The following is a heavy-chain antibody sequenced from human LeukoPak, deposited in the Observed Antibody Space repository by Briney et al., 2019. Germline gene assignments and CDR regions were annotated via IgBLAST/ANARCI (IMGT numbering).Heavy chain of an antibody. J-gene: IGHJ6*02. CDR1: GYTFTSYG. Sequence: ASVKVSCKASGYTFTSYGISWVRQAPGQGLEWMGWISAYNGNTNYAQKFQGRVTITADESTSTAYMELSSLRSEDTAVYYCARVRTIAARPPYYYGMDVWGQGTTVTVSS. CDR2: ISAYNGNT. CDR3: ARVRTIAARPPYYYGMDV. V-gene: IGHV1-18*01. D-gene: IGHD6-6*01.